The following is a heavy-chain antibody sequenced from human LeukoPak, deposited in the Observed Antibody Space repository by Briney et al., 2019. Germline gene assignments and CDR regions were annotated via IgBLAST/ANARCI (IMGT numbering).Heavy chain of an antibody. CDR1: VGSISSHY. Sequence: SETLSLTCTVSVGSISSHYWSWIRQPPGKGREGVWYIYYSGSTNYNPSLKSRVTISVDTSKNQFYLKVSSVTAADTAEYYCARAPGGVAEAGTVSRHNYYYYYYMDVWGKGTTVTVSS. CDR3: ARAPGGVAEAGTVSRHNYYYYYYMDV. J-gene: IGHJ6*03. D-gene: IGHD6-13*01. V-gene: IGHV4-59*11. CDR2: IYYSGST.